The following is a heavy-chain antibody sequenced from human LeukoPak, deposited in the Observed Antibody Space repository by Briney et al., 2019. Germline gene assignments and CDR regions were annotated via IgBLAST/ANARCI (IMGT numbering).Heavy chain of an antibody. CDR2: IYTSGST. CDR1: GGSISSYY. D-gene: IGHD3-22*01. J-gene: IGHJ5*02. CDR3: ARPGDYYDSSGYYYVSWFDP. Sequence: PSETLSLTCTVSGGSISSYYWSWIRQPAGKGLEWIGRIYTSGSTNYNPSLKSRVTMSVDTSKNQFSLKLSSVTAADTAVYYCARPGDYYDSSGYYYVSWFDPWGQGTLVTVSS. V-gene: IGHV4-4*07.